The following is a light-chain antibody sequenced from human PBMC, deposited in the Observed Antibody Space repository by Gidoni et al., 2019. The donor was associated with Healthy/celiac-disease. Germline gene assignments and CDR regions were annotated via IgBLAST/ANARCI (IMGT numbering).Light chain of an antibody. CDR3: QQYDNLPLYT. Sequence: DIQMTQSPSSLSASVGDRVTITCQASQDISNYLNWYQQKPGKAPKLLIYDASNLETGVPSRFSGSGSGTDFTFTISSLQPEDIATYYCQQYDNLPLYTFSQGTKLE. V-gene: IGKV1-33*01. CDR1: QDISNY. CDR2: DAS. J-gene: IGKJ2*01.